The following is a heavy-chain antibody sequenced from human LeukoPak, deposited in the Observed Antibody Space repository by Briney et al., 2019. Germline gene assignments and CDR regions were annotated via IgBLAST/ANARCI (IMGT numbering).Heavy chain of an antibody. J-gene: IGHJ6*03. D-gene: IGHD3-22*01. CDR1: GFTFSSYW. CDR3: ARVVVITNYYYYMDV. Sequence: GGSLRLSCAASGFTFSSYWMSWVRQAPGKGLEWVANIKQDGSEKYYVDSVKGRFTISRDNAKNSLYLQMNSLRAEDTAVYYCARVVVITNYYYYMDVWGKGTTVTVSS. CDR2: IKQDGSEK. V-gene: IGHV3-7*01.